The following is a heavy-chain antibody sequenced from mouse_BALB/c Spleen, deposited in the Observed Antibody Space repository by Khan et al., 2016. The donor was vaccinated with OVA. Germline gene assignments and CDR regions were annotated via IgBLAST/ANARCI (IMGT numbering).Heavy chain of an antibody. D-gene: IGHD2-1*01. CDR3: ARASGNYLLDH. V-gene: IGHV9-1*02. CDR1: RYTFTDYG. Sequence: QIQLVQSGPELKKPGETVKISCKASRYTFTDYGMNWVKQAPGKGLKWMGWISTYTGQPTYADDFKGRFAFSLDTSATTVFLQINNLKNEDMATXDSARASGNYLLDHWRQDSTRTVSS. J-gene: IGHJ2*01. CDR2: ISTYTGQP.